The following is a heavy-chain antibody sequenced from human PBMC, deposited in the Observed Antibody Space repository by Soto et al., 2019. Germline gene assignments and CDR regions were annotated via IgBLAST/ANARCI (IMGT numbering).Heavy chain of an antibody. V-gene: IGHV4-4*02. CDR1: CGSIISSNW. D-gene: IGHD1-20*01. Sequence: SETLSLTCAFSCGSIISSNWWSWVRQPPGKGLEWIGEIYHSGSTNYNPSLKSRVTISVDKSKNQFSLKLSSVTAADTAVYYCATYRRITGTSFQHWGQGTRVTAPQ. J-gene: IGHJ1*01. CDR3: ATYRRITGTSFQH. CDR2: IYHSGST.